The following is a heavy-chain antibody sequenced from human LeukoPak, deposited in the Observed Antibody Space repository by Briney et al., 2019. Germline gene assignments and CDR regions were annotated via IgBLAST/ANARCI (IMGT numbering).Heavy chain of an antibody. V-gene: IGHV4-59*12. CDR3: ASHSGGYVY. Sequence: KASETLSLTCTVFGGSISSYYWSWIRQPPGKGLEWIGYIYYSGSTYYNPSLESRLTISVDTSKNQFSLKLTSVTAADTAVYYCASHSGGYVYWGQGTLVTVSS. D-gene: IGHD5-12*01. CDR1: GGSISSYY. J-gene: IGHJ4*02. CDR2: IYYSGST.